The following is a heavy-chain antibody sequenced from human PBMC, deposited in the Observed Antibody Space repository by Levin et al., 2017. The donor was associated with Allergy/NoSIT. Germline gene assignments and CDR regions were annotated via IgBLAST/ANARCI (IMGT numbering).Heavy chain of an antibody. D-gene: IGHD5-18*01. Sequence: SQTLSLTCAVYGGSFSGYYWSWIRQPPGKGLEWIGEINHSGSTNYNPSLKSRVTISVDTSKNQFSLKLSSVTAADTAVYYCARASGIQLWSSGYYFDYWGQGTLVTVSS. V-gene: IGHV4-34*01. CDR2: INHSGST. CDR1: GGSFSGYY. CDR3: ARASGIQLWSSGYYFDY. J-gene: IGHJ4*02.